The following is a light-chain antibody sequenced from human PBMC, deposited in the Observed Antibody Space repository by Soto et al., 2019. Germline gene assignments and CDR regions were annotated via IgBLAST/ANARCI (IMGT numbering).Light chain of an antibody. CDR1: SSDVGNYNL. J-gene: IGLJ1*01. CDR2: DVS. CDR3: CSYATTSIYV. Sequence: QSALTQPASVSGSPGQSITISCTGTSSDVGNYNLVSWYQHHPGKAPKLMIYDVSKRPSGLSNRFSGSKSGNTASLTISGLQAEDECDYYCCSYATTSIYVFGTGTKVTVL. V-gene: IGLV2-23*02.